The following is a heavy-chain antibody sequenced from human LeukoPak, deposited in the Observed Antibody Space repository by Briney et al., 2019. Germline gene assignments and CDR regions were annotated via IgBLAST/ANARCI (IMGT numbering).Heavy chain of an antibody. J-gene: IGHJ4*02. Sequence: ASVKVSCKASGYTFTSYDINWVRQATGQGLEWMGWINCNSGGTKYAQKFQGRVTMTRDTSISTAYMDLSRLRSDDTAVYYCARDPTGRVLIERGQGTLVTVSS. CDR1: GYTFTSYD. CDR3: ARDPTGRVLIE. D-gene: IGHD2-21*01. V-gene: IGHV1-2*02. CDR2: INCNSGGT.